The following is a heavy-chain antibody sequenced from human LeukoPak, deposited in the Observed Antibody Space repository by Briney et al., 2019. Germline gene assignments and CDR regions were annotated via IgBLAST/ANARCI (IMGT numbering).Heavy chain of an antibody. CDR1: GFTFSSYG. CDR3: AKTANWNGDAFDI. V-gene: IGHV3-30*02. J-gene: IGHJ3*02. D-gene: IGHD1-1*01. CDR2: MRYDGSSK. Sequence: PGGSLRLSCAASGFTFSSYGMHWVRQAPGKGLEWVAFMRYDGSSKYYADSVKGRFTISRDNSKNTLSLQMNSLRAEDTAVYYCAKTANWNGDAFDIWGRGTMVTVSS.